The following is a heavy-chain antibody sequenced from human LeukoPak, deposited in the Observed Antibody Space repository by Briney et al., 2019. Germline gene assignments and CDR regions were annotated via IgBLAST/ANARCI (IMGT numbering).Heavy chain of an antibody. J-gene: IGHJ4*02. Sequence: GGSLRLSCAASGFTFSSYGMHWVRQAPGKGLEWVAVIWYDGSNKYYADSVKGRFTISRDNSKNTLYLQMNSLRAEDTAVYYRARDIRGSGYDTFDYWGQGTLVTVSS. V-gene: IGHV3-33*01. CDR3: ARDIRGSGYDTFDY. CDR1: GFTFSSYG. D-gene: IGHD5-12*01. CDR2: IWYDGSNK.